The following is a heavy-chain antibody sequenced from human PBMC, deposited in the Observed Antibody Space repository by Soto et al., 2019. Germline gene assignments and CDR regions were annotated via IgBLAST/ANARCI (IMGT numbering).Heavy chain of an antibody. V-gene: IGHV5-10-1*01. D-gene: IGHD6-13*01. CDR2: IDPSDSYT. CDR3: ARLHPFGAAVADHYYGMDV. Sequence: GDSLKISCKGSGYSFTSYWISWVRQMPGKGLEWMGRIDPSDSYTNYSPSFQGHVTISADKSISTAYLQWSSLKASDTAMYYCARLHPFGAAVADHYYGMDVWGQGTTVTVSS. CDR1: GYSFTSYW. J-gene: IGHJ6*02.